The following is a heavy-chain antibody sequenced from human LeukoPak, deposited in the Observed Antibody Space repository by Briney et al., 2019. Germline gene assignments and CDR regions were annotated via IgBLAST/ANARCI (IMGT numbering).Heavy chain of an antibody. J-gene: IGHJ4*02. CDR1: GYTFTSYG. D-gene: IGHD2-2*01. CDR2: INPNSGGT. CDR3: ARDPAIVVVPAAMRLGLNY. Sequence: GASVKVSCKASGYTFTSYGISWVRQPPGQGLEWMGWINPNSGGTNYAQKFQGRVTMTRDTSISTAYMELSRLRSDDTAVYYCARDPAIVVVPAAMRLGLNYWGQGTLVTVSS. V-gene: IGHV1-2*02.